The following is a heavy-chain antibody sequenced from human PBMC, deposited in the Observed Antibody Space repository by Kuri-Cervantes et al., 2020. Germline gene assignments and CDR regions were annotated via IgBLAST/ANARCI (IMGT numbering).Heavy chain of an antibody. CDR2: IYSGDST. D-gene: IGHD2-21*01. CDR3: ARDLGGYSTRYDAFDV. CDR1: GFTVSSNY. Sequence: LSLTCAASGFTVSSNYMTWVRRAPGKGLEWVSVIYSGDSTYYADSVKGRFTISRDNSKNTVYLQMNSLRVEDTAVYYCARDLGGYSTRYDAFDVWGQGTMVTVSS. J-gene: IGHJ3*01. V-gene: IGHV3-53*01.